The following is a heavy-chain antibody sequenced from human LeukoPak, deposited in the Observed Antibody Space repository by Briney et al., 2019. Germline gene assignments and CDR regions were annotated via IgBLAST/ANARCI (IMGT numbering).Heavy chain of an antibody. D-gene: IGHD1-7*01. Sequence: ATVKVSCKASGYTFTGYYMHWVRQAPGQGLEWMGRINPNSGGTNYAQKFQGRVTMTRDTSISPAYMELSRLRSDDTAVYYCARGFKGWNYPEFDYWGQGTLVTVSS. CDR1: GYTFTGYY. V-gene: IGHV1-2*06. CDR3: ARGFKGWNYPEFDY. CDR2: INPNSGGT. J-gene: IGHJ4*02.